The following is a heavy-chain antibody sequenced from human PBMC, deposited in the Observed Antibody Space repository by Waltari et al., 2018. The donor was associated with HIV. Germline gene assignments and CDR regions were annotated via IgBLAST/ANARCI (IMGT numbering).Heavy chain of an antibody. CDR2: IYYSGST. Sequence: QLQLQESGPGLVKPSETLSLTCTVSGGSISSSSYYWGWVRQPPGQGLEWIGSIYYSGSTYYNPSLKSRVTISVDTSKNQFSLKLSSVTAADTAVYYCAMATGGFGLRSAFDIWGQGTMVTVSS. D-gene: IGHD3-10*01. CDR3: AMATGGFGLRSAFDI. CDR1: GGSISSSSYY. V-gene: IGHV4-39*01. J-gene: IGHJ3*02.